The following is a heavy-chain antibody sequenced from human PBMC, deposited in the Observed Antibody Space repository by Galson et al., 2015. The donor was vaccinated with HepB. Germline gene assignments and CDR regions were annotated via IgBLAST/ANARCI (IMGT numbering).Heavy chain of an antibody. CDR1: GYTFTSYG. Sequence: SVKVSCKASGYTFTSYGISWVRQAPGQGLEWMGWISAYNGNTNYAQKLQGRVTMTTDTSTSTAYMELRSLRSDDTAVYYCARGLRGCSSTSCYEINNWRFAFDIWGQGTMVTVSS. V-gene: IGHV1-18*01. CDR3: ARGLRGCSSTSCYEINNWRFAFDI. D-gene: IGHD2-2*01. CDR2: ISAYNGNT. J-gene: IGHJ3*02.